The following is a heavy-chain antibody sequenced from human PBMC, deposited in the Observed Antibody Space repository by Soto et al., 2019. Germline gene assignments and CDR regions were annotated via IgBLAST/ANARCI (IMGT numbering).Heavy chain of an antibody. CDR1: GFTFSSYA. J-gene: IGHJ6*02. Sequence: GGSLRLSCAASGFTFSSYAMSWVRQAPGKGLEWVSAISGSGGSTYYADSVKGRFTITRDNSKNTLYLQMNSLRAEDTAVYYCAKDRRTDSGYDYFYSYYYGMDVWGQGTTVTVSS. CDR3: AKDRRTDSGYDYFYSYYYGMDV. V-gene: IGHV3-23*01. CDR2: ISGSGGST. D-gene: IGHD5-12*01.